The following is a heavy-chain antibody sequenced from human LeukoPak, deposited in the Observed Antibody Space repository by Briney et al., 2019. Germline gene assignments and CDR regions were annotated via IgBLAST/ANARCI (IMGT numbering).Heavy chain of an antibody. CDR1: GGSITSSSYY. CDR3: AKQQLVRCFDY. V-gene: IGHV4-39*01. D-gene: IGHD6-13*01. Sequence: SEALSLTCTVSGGSITSSSYYWGWIRQPPGKGLEWIGSIFYSGSTYYNPSLKSRVTISVDTSKTQFSLKLSSVTAADTAVYYCAKQQLVRCFDYWGQGTLVTVSS. J-gene: IGHJ4*02. CDR2: IFYSGST.